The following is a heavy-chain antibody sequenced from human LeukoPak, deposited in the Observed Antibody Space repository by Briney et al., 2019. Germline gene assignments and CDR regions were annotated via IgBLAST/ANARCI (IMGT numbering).Heavy chain of an antibody. CDR2: INGSGGVT. CDR3: AKGGYSNSWYVGGFDP. Sequence: PGGSLRLSCAASGFTFSSYAMSWVRQAPGKGLEWVSAINGSGGVTYYADSVKGRFTISRDNSKNTLYLQMNSLRAEDTAVYYCAKGGYSNSWYVGGFDPWGQGTLVTVSS. CDR1: GFTFSSYA. D-gene: IGHD6-13*01. J-gene: IGHJ5*02. V-gene: IGHV3-23*01.